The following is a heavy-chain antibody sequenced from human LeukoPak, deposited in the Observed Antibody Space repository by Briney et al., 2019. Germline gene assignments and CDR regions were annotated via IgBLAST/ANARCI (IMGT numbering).Heavy chain of an antibody. CDR2: IYYSGST. D-gene: IGHD3-10*01. CDR3: ARAPSEALWFGELGDWFDP. CDR1: GGSISSGDYY. J-gene: IGHJ5*02. Sequence: SETLSLTCTVSGGSISSGDYYWSWIRQPPGKGLEWIGYIYYSGSTYYNPSLKSRVTISVDKSKNQFSLKLSSVTAADTAVYYCARAPSEALWFGELGDWFDPWGQGTLVTVSS. V-gene: IGHV4-30-4*01.